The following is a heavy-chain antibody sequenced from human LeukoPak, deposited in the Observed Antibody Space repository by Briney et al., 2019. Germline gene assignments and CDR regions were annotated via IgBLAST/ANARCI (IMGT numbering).Heavy chain of an antibody. CDR1: GFTSSTYA. Sequence: GGSLRLSCVASGFTSSTYAMNWVRHVPGKGLEWVSVITGGSGLIRYADSVKGRFTISRDNSKSTVYLQMNSLRAEDTAIYYCAKDQVPDGLYDIDYWGQGTLVTVSS. CDR3: AKDQVPDGLYDIDY. V-gene: IGHV3-23*01. D-gene: IGHD3-9*01. CDR2: ITGGSGLI. J-gene: IGHJ4*02.